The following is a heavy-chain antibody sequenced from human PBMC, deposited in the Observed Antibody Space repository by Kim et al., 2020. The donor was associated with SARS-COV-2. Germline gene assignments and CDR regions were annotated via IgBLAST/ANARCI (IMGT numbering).Heavy chain of an antibody. CDR1: GGSFSGYY. V-gene: IGHV4-34*01. D-gene: IGHD2-2*02. CDR3: ARGRAGVVPAPILGIGPHYDLFLMDV. Sequence: SETLSLTCAVYGGSFSGYYWSWIRQPPGKGLEWIGEINHSGSTNYNPSLKSRVTISVDTSKNQFSLNLSSVTAADTAFYYCARGRAGVVPAPILGIGPHYDLFLMDVWGQGNPVTVSS. CDR2: INHSGST. J-gene: IGHJ6*02.